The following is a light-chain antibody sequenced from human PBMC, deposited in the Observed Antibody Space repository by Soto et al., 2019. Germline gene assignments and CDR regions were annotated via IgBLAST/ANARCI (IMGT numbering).Light chain of an antibody. Sequence: AIRMTQSPSSLSASTGDRVTITCRASQGISSYLAWYQQKPGKAPKLLIYAASTLQSGVPSRFSGSGSGTDFTLTISCLQSEDFATYYRQQYYSSWTFGQGTKVEIK. CDR3: QQYYSSWT. V-gene: IGKV1-8*01. CDR1: QGISSY. J-gene: IGKJ1*01. CDR2: AAS.